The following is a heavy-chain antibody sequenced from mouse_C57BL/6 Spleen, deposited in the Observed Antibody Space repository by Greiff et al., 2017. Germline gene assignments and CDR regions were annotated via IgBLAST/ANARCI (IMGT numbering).Heavy chain of an antibody. D-gene: IGHD2-4*01. V-gene: IGHV6-3*01. Sequence: EVKLEESGGGLVQPGGSMKLSCVASGFTFSNYWMNWVRQSPEKGLEWVAQIRLKSDNYATHYAESVKGRFTISRDDSKSSVYLQMDHLRAEDTGIYYCTGGIYYDYDGAYWGQGTLVTVSA. CDR1: GFTFSNYW. CDR3: TGGIYYDYDGAY. J-gene: IGHJ3*01. CDR2: IRLKSDNYAT.